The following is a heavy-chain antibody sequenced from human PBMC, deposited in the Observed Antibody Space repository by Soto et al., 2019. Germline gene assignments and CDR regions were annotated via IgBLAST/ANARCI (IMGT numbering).Heavy chain of an antibody. CDR1: GGSISSYY. J-gene: IGHJ6*03. Sequence: QVQLQESGPGLVKPSETLSLTCTVSGGSISSYYWSWIRQPPGKGLEWIGYIYYSGSTNYNPSLKSRVTISLDTSKTQFSLKLSSVTAADTAVYYCARAVGNSGYDYGYYYYYYMDVWGKGTPVTVSS. D-gene: IGHD5-12*01. CDR3: ARAVGNSGYDYGYYYYYYMDV. V-gene: IGHV4-59*01. CDR2: IYYSGST.